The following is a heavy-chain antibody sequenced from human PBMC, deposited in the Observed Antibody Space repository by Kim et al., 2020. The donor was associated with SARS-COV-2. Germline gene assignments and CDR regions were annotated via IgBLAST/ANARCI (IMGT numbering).Heavy chain of an antibody. V-gene: IGHV2-5*02. CDR3: SHRRYLLTQKEQHPFDY. Sequence: SGPTLVNPTQTLTLTCTFSGFSLSTSGVGVGWIRQPPGKALEWLALIYWDDDKRYSPSLKSRLTITKDTSKNQVVLTMTNMDPVDTATYYCSHRRYLLTQKEQHPFDYWGQGTLVTVSS. J-gene: IGHJ4*02. CDR1: GFSLSTSGVG. D-gene: IGHD6-13*01. CDR2: IYWDDDK.